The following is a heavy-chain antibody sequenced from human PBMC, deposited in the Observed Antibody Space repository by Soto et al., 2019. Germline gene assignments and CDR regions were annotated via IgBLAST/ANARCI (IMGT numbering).Heavy chain of an antibody. V-gene: IGHV3-48*03. J-gene: IGHJ6*02. Sequence: QSGGSLRLSCAASGFTFSSYAMSWVRQAPGKGLEWVSYISSSGSTIYYADSVKGRFTISRDNAKNSLYLQMNSLRAEDTAVYYCARWYSSGWYTAYYYYYGMDVWGQGTTVTVSS. CDR3: ARWYSSGWYTAYYYYYGMDV. D-gene: IGHD6-19*01. CDR2: ISSSGSTI. CDR1: GFTFSSYA.